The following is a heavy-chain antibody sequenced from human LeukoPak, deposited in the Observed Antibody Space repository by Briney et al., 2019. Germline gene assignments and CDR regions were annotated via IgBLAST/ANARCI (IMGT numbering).Heavy chain of an antibody. V-gene: IGHV3-23*01. CDR2: INERGGGT. Sequence: GGSLRLSCAASGFTFNTYAMSWVRQAPGKGLEWVSIINERGGGTYYAGSVKGRFIVSRDNSKNTLYLQMSSLRGEDTAVYYCAREKEVGFGETIGHWGQGTLVTVSS. CDR1: GFTFNTYA. CDR3: AREKEVGFGETIGH. D-gene: IGHD1-26*01. J-gene: IGHJ4*02.